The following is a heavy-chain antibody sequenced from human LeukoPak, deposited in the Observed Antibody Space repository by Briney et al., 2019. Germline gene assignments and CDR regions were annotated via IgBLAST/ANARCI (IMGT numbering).Heavy chain of an antibody. CDR1: GGSFSGYY. Sequence: SETLSLTCAVYGGSFSGYYWSWIRQPPGKGLEWIGEINHSGSTNYNPSLKSRVTISVDTSKNQFSLKLSSVTAADTAVYYCARRGIVVVPAALPPDYWGQGTLSPSPQ. D-gene: IGHD2-2*02. J-gene: IGHJ4*02. CDR3: ARRGIVVVPAALPPDY. CDR2: INHSGST. V-gene: IGHV4-34*01.